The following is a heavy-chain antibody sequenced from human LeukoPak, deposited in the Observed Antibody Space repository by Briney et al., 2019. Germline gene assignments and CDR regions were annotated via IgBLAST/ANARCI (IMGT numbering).Heavy chain of an antibody. V-gene: IGHV3-48*03. Sequence: PGGSLRLSCAASGFTFSSYEMNWVRQAPGKGLEWVSYISSSGSTIYYADSVKGRFTISRGNAKNSLYLQMNSLRAEDTAVYYCAGPYYYYYYMDVWGKGTTVTVSS. CDR2: ISSSGSTI. CDR3: AGPYYYYYYMDV. CDR1: GFTFSSYE. J-gene: IGHJ6*03.